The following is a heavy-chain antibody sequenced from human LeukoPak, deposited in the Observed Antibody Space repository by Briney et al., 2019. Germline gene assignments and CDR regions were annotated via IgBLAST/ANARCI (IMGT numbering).Heavy chain of an antibody. J-gene: IGHJ2*01. CDR2: IHHSGST. Sequence: SETLSLTCAVSGYSINSGYYWGWIRQPPGKGLEWIRSIHHSGSTQHNPSLKSRVTISVDTSKNQFSLKLSSVTAADTAVYYCARLVRGVGYWYFDFWGRGTLVTVSS. CDR3: ARLVRGVGYWYFDF. D-gene: IGHD3-10*01. CDR1: GYSINSGYY. V-gene: IGHV4-38-2*01.